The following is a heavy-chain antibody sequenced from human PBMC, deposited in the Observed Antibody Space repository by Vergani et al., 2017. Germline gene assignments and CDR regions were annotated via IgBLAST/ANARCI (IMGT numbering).Heavy chain of an antibody. V-gene: IGHV1-18*01. J-gene: IGHJ5*02. CDR1: GYTFTNYG. Sequence: QVQLVQSGAEVKKPGASVKVSCKASGYTFTNYGISWVRQAPGQGLEWMGWISAYNGNTNYAQKLQGRVTMTTDTSTSTAYMELRSLRSNDTAVYYGARDRGDIVVVPAVGRFDPWGQGTLVTVSS. CDR3: ARDRGDIVVVPAVGRFDP. D-gene: IGHD2-2*01. CDR2: ISAYNGNT.